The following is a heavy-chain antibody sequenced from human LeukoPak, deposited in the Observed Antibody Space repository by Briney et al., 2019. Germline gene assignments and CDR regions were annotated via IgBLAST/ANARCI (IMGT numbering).Heavy chain of an antibody. CDR3: AKGSGSGWYGWLAP. CDR1: GFTFSSYA. D-gene: IGHD6-19*01. J-gene: IGHJ5*02. CDR2: LDSSGGTT. Sequence: GGSLRLSCAASGFTFSSYAMYWVRQAPGKGLEWVSSLDSSGGTTYYAGSVKGRFTISRDNSKNTFYLQMNSLRADDTAVYYCAKGSGSGWYGWLAPWGQGTLVTVSS. V-gene: IGHV3-23*01.